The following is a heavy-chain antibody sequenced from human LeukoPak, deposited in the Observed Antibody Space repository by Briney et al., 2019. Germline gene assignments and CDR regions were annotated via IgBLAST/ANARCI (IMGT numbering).Heavy chain of an antibody. CDR3: ARVLAQSYYYYGMDV. J-gene: IGHJ6*02. D-gene: IGHD3-3*01. CDR1: GGSISSSSYY. Sequence: PSQTLSLTCTVSGGSISSSSYYWGWIRQPPGKGLEWIGSIYYSGSTYYNPSLKSRVTISVDTSKNQFSLKLSSVTAADTAVYYCARVLAQSYYYYGMDVWGQGTTVTVSS. V-gene: IGHV4-39*01. CDR2: IYYSGST.